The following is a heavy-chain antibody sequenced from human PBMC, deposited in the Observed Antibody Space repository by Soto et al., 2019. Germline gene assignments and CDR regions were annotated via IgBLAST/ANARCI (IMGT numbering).Heavy chain of an antibody. Sequence: GASVKVSCKASGYTFTSYGISWVRQAPGQGLEWMGWISAYNGNTNYAQKLQGRVTMTTDTSTSTAYMELRSLRSDDTAVYYCARVLSGGLLFLEAVDILATISGGVYWFAPWGQGPLVPVSS. V-gene: IGHV1-18*01. CDR1: GYTFTSYG. D-gene: IGHD5-12*01. CDR3: ARVLSGGLLFLEAVDILATISGGVYWFAP. J-gene: IGHJ5*02. CDR2: ISAYNGNT.